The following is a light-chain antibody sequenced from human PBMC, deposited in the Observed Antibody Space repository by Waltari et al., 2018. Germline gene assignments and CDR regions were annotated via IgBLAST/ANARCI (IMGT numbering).Light chain of an antibody. V-gene: IGKV3-20*01. J-gene: IGKJ1*01. CDR3: QQYGSSPGT. CDR1: KSVRRSD. CDR2: GAS. Sequence: EIVLTQSPGTLSLSPGERATLSCRGSKSVRRSDLAWYQPKPGQAPRPLLYGASSRATGIPDRFSGSGSGTDFTLNIRRLGPEDFAVYYCQQYGSSPGTFGQGTKVEIK.